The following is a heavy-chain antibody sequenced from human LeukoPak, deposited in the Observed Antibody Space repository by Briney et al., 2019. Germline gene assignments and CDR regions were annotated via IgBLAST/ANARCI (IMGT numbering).Heavy chain of an antibody. Sequence: GGSLRLSCAASGFTFDDYTMHWVRQAPGKGLEWVSLISWDGGSTYYADSVKGRFTISRDNSENSLYLQMNSLRTEDTALYYCAKDTGPDDIVVVPAAMRHYYYYGMDVWGQGTTVTVSS. J-gene: IGHJ6*02. CDR3: AKDTGPDDIVVVPAAMRHYYYYGMDV. D-gene: IGHD2-2*01. V-gene: IGHV3-43*01. CDR2: ISWDGGST. CDR1: GFTFDDYT.